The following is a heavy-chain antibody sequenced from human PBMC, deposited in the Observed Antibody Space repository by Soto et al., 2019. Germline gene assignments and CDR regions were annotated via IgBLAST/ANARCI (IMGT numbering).Heavy chain of an antibody. CDR2: IYSSGST. CDR1: GDSISNYY. V-gene: IGHV4-59*08. D-gene: IGHD6-13*01. Sequence: SDTLSLTCTVSGDSISNYYWSWIRQPPGKGLEWIGYIYSSGSTNYNPSLKSRVTISVGTSRNQFSLKLGSVTAADTAVYYCARHAAGIATTGYDYWGQGSLVTVSS. CDR3: ARHAAGIATTGYDY. J-gene: IGHJ4*02.